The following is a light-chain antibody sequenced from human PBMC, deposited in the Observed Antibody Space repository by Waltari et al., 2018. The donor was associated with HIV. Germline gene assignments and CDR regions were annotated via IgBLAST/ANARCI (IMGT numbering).Light chain of an antibody. Sequence: QSLLTQPPSVSGAPGHNVTISCTGTSSNLGSGFDVHWYPFLPGIAPKLLIYGDSIRPSGGPDRFSGSKTDTTASLAITGLQAEDDGEYVCQSFDTSLRGLRVFGGGTQLTVL. CDR3: QSFDTSLRGLRV. CDR1: SSNLGSGFD. J-gene: IGLJ3*02. CDR2: GDS. V-gene: IGLV1-40*01.